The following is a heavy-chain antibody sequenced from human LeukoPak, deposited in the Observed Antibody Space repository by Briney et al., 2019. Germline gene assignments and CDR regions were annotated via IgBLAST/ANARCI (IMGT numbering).Heavy chain of an antibody. J-gene: IGHJ4*02. V-gene: IGHV3-30*18. CDR2: ISYDGSNK. CDR1: GFTFSSYG. CDR3: AKDAARGWYVNAIDY. D-gene: IGHD6-19*01. Sequence: PGRSLRLSCAASGFTFSSYGMHWVRQAPGKGLEWVAVISYDGSNKYYADSVKGRFTISRDNSKNTLYLQMNSLRAEDTAVYYCAKDAARGWYVNAIDYWGQGTLVTVSS.